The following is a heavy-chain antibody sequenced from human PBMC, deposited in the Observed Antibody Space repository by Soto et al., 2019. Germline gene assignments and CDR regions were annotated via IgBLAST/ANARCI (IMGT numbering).Heavy chain of an antibody. CDR1: GGTFSSYA. Sequence: ASVKVSCKASGGTFSSYAISWVRQAPGQGLEWMGGIIPIFGTANYAQKFQGRVTITADESTSTAYMELSSLRSEDTAVYYCARHIVVVPAAPSYYCYGMDVWGQGTTVTVSS. V-gene: IGHV1-69*13. D-gene: IGHD2-2*01. CDR2: IIPIFGTA. CDR3: ARHIVVVPAAPSYYCYGMDV. J-gene: IGHJ6*02.